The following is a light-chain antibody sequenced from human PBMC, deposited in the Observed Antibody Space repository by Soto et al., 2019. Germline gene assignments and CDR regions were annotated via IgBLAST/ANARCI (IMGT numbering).Light chain of an antibody. Sequence: DIQLTQSPSFLSASVGDIVTVTCRASQGVNSYLAWYQQKPGKAPQLLIYTASTLQSGVPSRFSGSGSGTEFTLTITSLQPEDFAAYYCQQLYTYPLTFGGGTKVEIK. V-gene: IGKV1-9*01. CDR2: TAS. CDR3: QQLYTYPLT. J-gene: IGKJ4*01. CDR1: QGVNSY.